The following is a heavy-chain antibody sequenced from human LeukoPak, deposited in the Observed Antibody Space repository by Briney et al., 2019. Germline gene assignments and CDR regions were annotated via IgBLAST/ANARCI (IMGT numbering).Heavy chain of an antibody. D-gene: IGHD6-19*01. J-gene: IGHJ6*03. CDR2: ISSSSSYI. CDR1: GFTFSSYS. Sequence: KPGGSLRLSCAASGFTFSSYSMNWVRQAPGKGLEWVSSISSSSSYIYYADSVKGRFTISRDNAKNSLYLQMNSLRAEDTAVYYCARETSSGWYPRNYYYYMDVWGKGTTVTVSS. V-gene: IGHV3-21*01. CDR3: ARETSSGWYPRNYYYYMDV.